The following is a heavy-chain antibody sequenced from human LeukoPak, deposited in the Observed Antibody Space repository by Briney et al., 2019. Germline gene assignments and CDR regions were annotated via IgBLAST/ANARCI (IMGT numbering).Heavy chain of an antibody. CDR3: ATGVWGMVREIIFDY. J-gene: IGHJ4*02. CDR1: GYTLTELS. D-gene: IGHD3-10*01. CDR2: FDPEDGET. Sequence: ASVKVSCKVSGYTLTELSMHWVRQAPGKGLEWMGGFDPEDGETIYAQKFQGRVTMTEDTSTDTAYMELSGLRSEDTAVYYCATGVWGMVREIIFDYWGQGTLVTVSS. V-gene: IGHV1-24*01.